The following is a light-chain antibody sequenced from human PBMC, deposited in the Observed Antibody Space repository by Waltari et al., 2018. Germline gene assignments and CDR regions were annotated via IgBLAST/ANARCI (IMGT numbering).Light chain of an antibody. CDR1: QRVNGY. J-gene: IGKJ2*04. V-gene: IGKV3-11*01. Sequence: EIVLTQSPAILSLSPGERATLSCRASQRVNGYLAWYKLRPGQAPRLLIYDASARATGIPTRFRGSGFVTDFTLTISSLEPEDFALYYCQQRTSWPPGSFGQGTKLEIK. CDR3: QQRTSWPPGS. CDR2: DAS.